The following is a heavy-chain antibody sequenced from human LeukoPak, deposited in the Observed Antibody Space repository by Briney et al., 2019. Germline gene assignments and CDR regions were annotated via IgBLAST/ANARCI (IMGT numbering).Heavy chain of an antibody. CDR2: FDPEDGKT. CDR3: ATGGWDYFDS. J-gene: IGHJ4*02. Sequence: ASVKVSCKVSGYTVTELSIHWVRQAPGKGLEWMEGFDPEDGKTIHAQKLQGRVSMPEDTSTDTAYMDLGSLRSEDTAVYYCATGGWDYFDSWGQGTLVTVSS. CDR1: GYTVTELS. D-gene: IGHD6-19*01. V-gene: IGHV1-24*01.